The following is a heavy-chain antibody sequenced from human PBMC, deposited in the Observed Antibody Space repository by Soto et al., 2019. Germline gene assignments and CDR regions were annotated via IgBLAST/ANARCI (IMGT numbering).Heavy chain of an antibody. Sequence: SETLSLTCTVSGGSISSGDYYWSWIRQPPGKGLEWIGYIYYSGSTYYNPSLKSRVTISVDTSKNQFSLKLSSVTVADTAVHYCARGNAVDYGASPDYWGQGTLGTVSS. CDR1: GGSISSGDYY. V-gene: IGHV4-30-4*01. CDR2: IYYSGST. D-gene: IGHD4-17*01. J-gene: IGHJ4*02. CDR3: ARGNAVDYGASPDY.